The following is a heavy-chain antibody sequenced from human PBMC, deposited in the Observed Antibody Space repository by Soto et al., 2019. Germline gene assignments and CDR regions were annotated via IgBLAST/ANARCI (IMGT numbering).Heavy chain of an antibody. CDR1: GFTFSSYA. CDR3: AKDRAVDTAMVTPY. V-gene: IGHV3-23*01. J-gene: IGHJ4*02. Sequence: PVGSLRLSCAASGFTFSSYAMSWVRQAPGKGLEWISAISGSGGSTYYADSVKGRFTISRDNSKNTLYLQMNSLRAEDTAVYYCAKDRAVDTAMVTPYWGQGTLVTVSS. CDR2: ISGSGGST. D-gene: IGHD5-18*01.